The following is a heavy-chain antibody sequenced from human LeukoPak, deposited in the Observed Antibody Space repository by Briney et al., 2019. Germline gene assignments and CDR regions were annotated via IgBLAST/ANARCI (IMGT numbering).Heavy chain of an antibody. Sequence: ASVTVSCKASGYTITGYYLHWVRQAPGQGREWMGWINPHTGGALYAQNFLARVTMTRDTYINTAYMGLNNLKSDDTAVYSCARGTSSSWFAPWGKGTLVTVSS. V-gene: IGHV1-2*02. CDR1: GYTITGYY. CDR2: INPHTGGA. CDR3: ARGTSSSWFAP. J-gene: IGHJ5*02. D-gene: IGHD1-7*01.